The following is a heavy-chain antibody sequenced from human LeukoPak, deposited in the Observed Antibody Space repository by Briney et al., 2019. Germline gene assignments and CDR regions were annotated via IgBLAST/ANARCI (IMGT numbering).Heavy chain of an antibody. Sequence: PSETLSLTCTVSGGSISTFSWSWFRQFPGKGLEWIGSIYIKSTNYNPSLKSRVAISVDTSKNQFSLRLDSVTTADTAVYYCARDTTVASGMQYWGQGTLVTVSS. CDR1: GGSISTFS. D-gene: IGHD6-19*01. V-gene: IGHV4-59*01. J-gene: IGHJ4*02. CDR2: IYIKST. CDR3: ARDTTVASGMQY.